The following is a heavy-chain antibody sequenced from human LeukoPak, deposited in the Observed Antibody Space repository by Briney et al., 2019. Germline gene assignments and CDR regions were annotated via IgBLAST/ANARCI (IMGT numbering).Heavy chain of an antibody. V-gene: IGHV3-30*04. J-gene: IGHJ4*02. Sequence: GGSLRLSCAASGFTLSSYAMHWVRQAPGKGLEWVAVISYDGSNKYYADSAKGRFTISRDNSKNTLYLQMNSLRAEDTAVYYCARDLTGSGSPFDYWGQGTLVTVSS. CDR1: GFTLSSYA. D-gene: IGHD3-10*01. CDR3: ARDLTGSGSPFDY. CDR2: ISYDGSNK.